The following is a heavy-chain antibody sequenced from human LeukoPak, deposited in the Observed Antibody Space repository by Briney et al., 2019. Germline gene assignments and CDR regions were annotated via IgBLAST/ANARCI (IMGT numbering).Heavy chain of an antibody. CDR1: GFTFSSYG. V-gene: IGHV3-30*02. J-gene: IGHJ4*02. CDR2: IRYDGSNK. D-gene: IGHD4-17*01. Sequence: GGSLRLSCAASGFTFSSYGMHWVRQAPGKGLEWVAFIRYDGSNKYYADSVKGRFTISRDNSKNTLYLQMNSLRAEDAAVYYCARDLGTLPDYGDRTLDYWGQGTLVTVSS. CDR3: ARDLGTLPDYGDRTLDY.